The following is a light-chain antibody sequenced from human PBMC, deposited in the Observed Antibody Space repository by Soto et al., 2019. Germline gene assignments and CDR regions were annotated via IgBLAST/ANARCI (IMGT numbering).Light chain of an antibody. CDR3: QQYSTYPWT. J-gene: IGKJ1*01. CDR2: TAS. V-gene: IGKV1-5*03. CDR1: QSISSW. Sequence: DIQMTQSPSTLSASVGDRVTITCRASQSISSWLAWYQQEPGKAPKLLISTASSLESGVPSRFSGSGSGTEFARTISSLQPDDFATYYCQQYSTYPWTFGQGTKVEIK.